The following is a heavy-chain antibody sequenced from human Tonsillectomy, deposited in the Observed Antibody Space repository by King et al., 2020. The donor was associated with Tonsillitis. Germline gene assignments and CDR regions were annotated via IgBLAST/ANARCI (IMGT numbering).Heavy chain of an antibody. D-gene: IGHD2-2*01. J-gene: IGHJ4*02. V-gene: IGHV3-23*04. Sequence: VQLVESGGGLVQPGGSLRLSCAASGFTFSSYAMSWVRQAPGKGLEWVSAISGSGGSTYYADSVKGRFTISRDNSKNTLYLQMNSLRAEDTAVYYYAKDFEDIVVVPAARPPEPPDYWGQGTLVTVSS. CDR2: ISGSGGST. CDR3: AKDFEDIVVVPAARPPEPPDY. CDR1: GFTFSSYA.